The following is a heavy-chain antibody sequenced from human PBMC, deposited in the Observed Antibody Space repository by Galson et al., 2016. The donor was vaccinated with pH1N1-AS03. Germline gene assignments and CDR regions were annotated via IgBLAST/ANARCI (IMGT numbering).Heavy chain of an antibody. J-gene: IGHJ4*02. V-gene: IGHV1-8*01. CDR2: MNPNSGNR. Sequence: SVKVSCKASGYTFTSYDINWVRQAAGQGLEWMGWMNPNSGNRGYAQKFQGRVTMTRDTSISTAYMEMSSLTFEDTAVYYCARDEDLPSGDHVTDWGQGTLVFVSS. CDR1: GYTFTSYD. D-gene: IGHD4-17*01. CDR3: ARDEDLPSGDHVTD.